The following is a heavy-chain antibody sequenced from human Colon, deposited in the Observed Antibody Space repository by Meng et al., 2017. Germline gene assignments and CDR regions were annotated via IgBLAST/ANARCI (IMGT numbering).Heavy chain of an antibody. V-gene: IGHV4-34*01. D-gene: IGHD2-15*01. Sequence: SEPLSLTFDLHGGSFGPYYWSWVRQSPGRGLEWIGEVNHRGDASYNPSLKSRVTISIDTSSSQFSLNLNSVTAADTAVYFCAREQSLHTVDIWGQGTVVTVSS. CDR1: GGSFGPYY. J-gene: IGHJ3*02. CDR2: VNHRGDA. CDR3: AREQSLHTVDI.